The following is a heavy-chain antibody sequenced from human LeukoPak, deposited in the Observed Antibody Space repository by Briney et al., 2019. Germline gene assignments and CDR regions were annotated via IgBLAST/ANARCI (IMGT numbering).Heavy chain of an antibody. V-gene: IGHV1-18*01. Sequence: ASVKVSCKASGYSFTNYGFSWVRRAPGQGLEWMGWISAYNGKTKYAQKLQGRVTMTTDTSTSTAYMELRSLRSDDTAVYYCARDWPTVMSLYYYYGMDVWGQGTTVTVSS. CDR2: ISAYNGKT. D-gene: IGHD4-4*01. CDR3: ARDWPTVMSLYYYYGMDV. CDR1: GYSFTNYG. J-gene: IGHJ6*02.